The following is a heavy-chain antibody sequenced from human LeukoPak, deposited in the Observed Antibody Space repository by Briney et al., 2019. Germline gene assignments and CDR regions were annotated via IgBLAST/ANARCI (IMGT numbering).Heavy chain of an antibody. J-gene: IGHJ4*02. V-gene: IGHV3-23*01. D-gene: IGHD5-24*01. Sequence: PGGSLRLSCAASGFTLSNHAMSWVRQAPGEGVEWVSAISGSGDITYYADSVKGRFTISRDNSKNTLYLQMKRLRAEDTAVYFCAKSGCNRFDYWGQGTLVTVSS. CDR3: AKSGCNRFDY. CDR2: ISGSGDIT. CDR1: GFTLSNHA.